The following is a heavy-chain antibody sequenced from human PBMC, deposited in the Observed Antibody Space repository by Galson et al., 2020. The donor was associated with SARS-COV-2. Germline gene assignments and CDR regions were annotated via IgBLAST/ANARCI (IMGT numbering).Heavy chain of an antibody. J-gene: IGHJ6*03. CDR1: GFTFRSYA. Sequence: GGSLRLSCAASGFTFRSYAMTWVRQAPGKGLEWVSAISSGGGTTYYADSVQGRFTISRDNSKNTLYLQMNSLRAEDTAIYYCAKDDVAIVTSSYHMCVWGRGTTVTVSS. D-gene: IGHD2-21*01. CDR3: AKDDVAIVTSSYHMCV. CDR2: ISSGGGTT. V-gene: IGHV3-23*01.